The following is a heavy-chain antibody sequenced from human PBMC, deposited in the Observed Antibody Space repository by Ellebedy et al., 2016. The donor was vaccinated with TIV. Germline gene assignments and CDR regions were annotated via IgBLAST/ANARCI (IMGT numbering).Heavy chain of an antibody. CDR1: GYTFTSYY. CDR2: IIPILGIA. Sequence: AASVKVSCKASGYTFTSYYMHWVRQAPGQGLEWMGRIIPILGIANYAQKFQGRVTITADKSTSTAYMELSSLRSEDTAVYYCARDYYYDSSGYYAGDYWGQGTLVTVSS. D-gene: IGHD3-22*01. CDR3: ARDYYYDSSGYYAGDY. V-gene: IGHV1-69*04. J-gene: IGHJ4*02.